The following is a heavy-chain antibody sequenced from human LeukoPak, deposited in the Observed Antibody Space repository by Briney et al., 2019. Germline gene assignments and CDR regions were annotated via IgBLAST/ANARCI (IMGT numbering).Heavy chain of an antibody. CDR3: ARDRNSGWFLDAFDI. D-gene: IGHD6-19*01. V-gene: IGHV3-48*04. CDR2: ISSSSSTI. CDR1: GFTFSSYS. J-gene: IGHJ3*02. Sequence: GGSLRLSCAASGFTFSSYSMNWVRQAPGKGLEWVSYISSSSSTIYYADSVKGRFTISRDNAKNSLYLQMNSLRAEDTAVYYRARDRNSGWFLDAFDIWGQGTMVTVSS.